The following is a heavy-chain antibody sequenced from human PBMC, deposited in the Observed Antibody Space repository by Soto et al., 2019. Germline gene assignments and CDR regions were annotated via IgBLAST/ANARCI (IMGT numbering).Heavy chain of an antibody. CDR1: GGSISSDS. J-gene: IGHJ2*01. D-gene: IGHD2-21*02. CDR2: IYYSGST. Sequence: QVQLQESGPGLVKPSETLSLTCTVSGGSISSDSWSWIRQPPGKGLEWIGNIYYSGSTNYNPSLKSPLTLSVDTSKKQSSLKLSSVTTADTAVYYCARGDRVDWFFDLWGRGTLVTVSS. V-gene: IGHV4-59*01. CDR3: ARGDRVDWFFDL.